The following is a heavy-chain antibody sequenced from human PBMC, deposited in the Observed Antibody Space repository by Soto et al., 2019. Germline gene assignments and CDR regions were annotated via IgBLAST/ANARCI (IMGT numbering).Heavy chain of an antibody. D-gene: IGHD3-3*01. J-gene: IGHJ4*02. V-gene: IGHV1-69*12. CDR1: GGTFSTYV. Sequence: QVQLVQSGAEVKKPGSSVKVSCKASGGTFSTYVISWVRQAPGQGLEWMGGIIPIFGTANYAQKFQDRVTXXAXXSTSTAYMELSSLRSEDTAVYYCARQITIVNPFDYWGQGTLVTVSS. CDR2: IIPIFGTA. CDR3: ARQITIVNPFDY.